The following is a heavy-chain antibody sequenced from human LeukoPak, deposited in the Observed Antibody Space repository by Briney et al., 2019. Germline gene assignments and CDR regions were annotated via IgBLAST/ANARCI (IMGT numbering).Heavy chain of an antibody. CDR2: IIPILGIA. CDR1: GGTFSSYA. CDR3: ARSVSKYSSGWYDNFDY. D-gene: IGHD6-19*01. Sequence: ASVKVSCKASGGTFSSYAISWVRQAPGQGLEWMGRIIPILGIANYAQKFQGRVTITSDKSTSTAYMERSSLRSEDTAVYYCARSVSKYSSGWYDNFDYWGQGTLVTVSS. V-gene: IGHV1-69*04. J-gene: IGHJ4*02.